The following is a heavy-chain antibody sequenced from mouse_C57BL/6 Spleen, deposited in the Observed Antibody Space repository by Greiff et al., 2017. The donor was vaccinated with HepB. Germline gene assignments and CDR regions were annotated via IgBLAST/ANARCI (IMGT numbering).Heavy chain of an antibody. CDR2: ISYDGSN. V-gene: IGHV3-6*01. CDR3: ARGTPLGYFDV. J-gene: IGHJ1*03. Sequence: EVKLQESGPGLVKPSQSLSLTCSVTGYSITSGYYWNWIRQFPGNKLEWMGYISYDGSNNYNPSLKNRISITRDTSKNQFFLKLNSVTTEDTATYYCARGTPLGYFDVWGTGTTVTVSS. CDR1: GYSITSGYY.